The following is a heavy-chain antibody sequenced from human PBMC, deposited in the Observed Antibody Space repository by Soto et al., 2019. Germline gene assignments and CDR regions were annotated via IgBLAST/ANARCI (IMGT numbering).Heavy chain of an antibody. J-gene: IGHJ4*02. CDR2: ISGSGGST. Sequence: PGGSLRLSCAASGFTFSSYAMSWVRQAPGKGLEWVSAISGSGGSTYYADSVKGRFTISRDNSKNTLYLQMNSLRAEDTAVYYCAKGLAEAYYYDSSGYLVAYWGQGTLVTVSS. V-gene: IGHV3-23*01. D-gene: IGHD3-22*01. CDR1: GFTFSSYA. CDR3: AKGLAEAYYYDSSGYLVAY.